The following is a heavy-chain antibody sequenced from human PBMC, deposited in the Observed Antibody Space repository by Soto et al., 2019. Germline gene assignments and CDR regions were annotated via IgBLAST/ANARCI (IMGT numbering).Heavy chain of an antibody. CDR2: TIPMFATA. CDR1: GGSFSNYI. V-gene: IGHV1-69*01. D-gene: IGHD6-19*01. CDR3: ARGLFGQQWLVGFDT. Sequence: QVHLVQSGAEVKKPGSSVKVSCKASGGSFSNYIFAWVRQAPGQGLEWMGGTIPMFATAQYAEKLQGRVTITADESTSTVYIDLTSLTSEDTAVYYCARGLFGQQWLVGFDTWGQGTLVTVSS. J-gene: IGHJ4*02.